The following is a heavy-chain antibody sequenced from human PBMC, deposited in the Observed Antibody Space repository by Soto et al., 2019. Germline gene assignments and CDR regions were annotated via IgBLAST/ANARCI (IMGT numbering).Heavy chain of an antibody. V-gene: IGHV3-53*01. CDR1: GFSVRDLY. CDR2: IHSGDTT. D-gene: IGHD2-21*01. Sequence: EVQLVESGGGFIQPGGSLRLSCAASGFSVRDLYMSWVRQVPGKGLECISIIHSGDTTYYADSVKGRFTISRDNSKNTLSLQMNSLRGDDTVMYYCARGSVAATAIGTLDIWGQGTMVTVSS. CDR3: ARGSVAATAIGTLDI. J-gene: IGHJ3*02.